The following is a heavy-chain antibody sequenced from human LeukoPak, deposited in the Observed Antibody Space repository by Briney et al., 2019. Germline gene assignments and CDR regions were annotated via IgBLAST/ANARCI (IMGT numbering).Heavy chain of an antibody. CDR1: GYSFTDYY. Sequence: ASVRVSCKTSGYSFTDYYIHWERQAPGQGHEWMGWINTKSGRTSSARKFQGRVTMTRDPSITTVYMDMAWLSSDDTAIYFCARADFIDAGPYLIGPWGQGTLVTVSS. CDR2: INTKSGRT. J-gene: IGHJ5*02. V-gene: IGHV1-2*02. CDR3: ARADFIDAGPYLIGP. D-gene: IGHD3-3*01.